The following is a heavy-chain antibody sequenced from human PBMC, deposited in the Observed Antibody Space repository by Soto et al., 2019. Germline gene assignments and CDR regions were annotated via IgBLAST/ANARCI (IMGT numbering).Heavy chain of an antibody. J-gene: IGHJ6*03. V-gene: IGHV4-59*08. CDR3: ARLGGYCSGGSCYGYYYYYMDV. CDR1: GGSISSYY. Sequence: SETLSLTCTVSGGSISSYYWSWIRQPPGKGLEWIGYIYYSGSTNYNPSIKSRVTISVDTSKNQFSLKLSSVTAADTAVYYCARLGGYCSGGSCYGYYYYYMDVWGKGTAVTVSS. CDR2: IYYSGST. D-gene: IGHD2-15*01.